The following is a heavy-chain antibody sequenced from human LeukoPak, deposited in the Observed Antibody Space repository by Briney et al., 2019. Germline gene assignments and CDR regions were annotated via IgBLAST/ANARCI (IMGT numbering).Heavy chain of an antibody. CDR1: GFTFDDYA. CDR2: ISWNSGSI. D-gene: IGHD3-22*01. CDR3: AKGGYYYDSSGYFFSFDY. Sequence: GRSLRLSCAASGFTFDDYAMHWVRQAPGKGLGWVSGISWNSGSIGYADSVKGRFTIFRDNAKNSLYLQMNSLRAEDTALYYCAKGGYYYDSSGYFFSFDYWGQGTLVTVSS. J-gene: IGHJ4*02. V-gene: IGHV3-9*01.